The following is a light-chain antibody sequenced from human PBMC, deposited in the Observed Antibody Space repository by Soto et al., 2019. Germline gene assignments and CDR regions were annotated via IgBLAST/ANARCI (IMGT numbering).Light chain of an antibody. V-gene: IGKV3-15*01. J-gene: IGKJ1*01. CDR2: GGS. Sequence: EIVMTQSRAIVSVSPGERATLSCRANQSISSNLAWYQQKPGQAPRLLIYGGSARATGIPARFSGSGSGTDFTLTISRLEPEDFAVYYCQQYGSSGTFGQGTKVDI. CDR3: QQYGSSGT. CDR1: QSISSN.